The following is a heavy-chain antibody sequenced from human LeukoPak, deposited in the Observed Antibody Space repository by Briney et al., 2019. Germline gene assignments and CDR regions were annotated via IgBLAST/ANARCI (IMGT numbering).Heavy chain of an antibody. CDR3: ARDEIVVVIRSDAFDI. CDR1: GFTFSSYS. J-gene: IGHJ3*02. CDR2: ISSSSSYI. Sequence: GGSLRLSCAASGFTFSSYSMNWVRQAPGKGLEWVSSISSSSSYIYYADSVKGRFTISRDNAKNSLYLQMNSLRAEDTAVYYCARDEIVVVIRSDAFDIWGQGTMVTVSS. D-gene: IGHD3-22*01. V-gene: IGHV3-21*01.